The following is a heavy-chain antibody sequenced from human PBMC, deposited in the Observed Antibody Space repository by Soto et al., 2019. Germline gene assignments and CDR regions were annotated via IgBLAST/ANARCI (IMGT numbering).Heavy chain of an antibody. CDR3: TRGRGSWEVPDY. CDR2: ITGTGGTT. CDR1: GFTFISYP. D-gene: IGHD1-26*01. V-gene: IGHV3-23*01. J-gene: IGHJ4*02. Sequence: GGSLILSCAASGFTFISYPMTWVRQAPGKGLEWVSSITGTGGTTSYADSVKGRFTISRDNSKNTLYLQLDNLRVEDTAVYYCTRGRGSWEVPDYWGQGTLVTVSS.